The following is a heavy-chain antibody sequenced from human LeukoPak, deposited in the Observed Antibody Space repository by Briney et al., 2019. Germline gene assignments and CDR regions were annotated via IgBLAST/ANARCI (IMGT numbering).Heavy chain of an antibody. Sequence: GGSLRLSCAASGFTFSSYWMSWVRQAPGKGLEWVANIKQDGNEKYYVDSVKGRFTISRDNAKNSLYLQMNSLRAEDTAVYYCARVTTRAVLDAFDIWGQGTMVTVSS. CDR3: ARVTTRAVLDAFDI. CDR1: GFTFSSYW. V-gene: IGHV3-7*01. CDR2: IKQDGNEK. D-gene: IGHD3-22*01. J-gene: IGHJ3*02.